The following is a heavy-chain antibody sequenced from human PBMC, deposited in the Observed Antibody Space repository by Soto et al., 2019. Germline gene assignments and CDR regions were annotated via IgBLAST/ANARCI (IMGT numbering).Heavy chain of an antibody. D-gene: IGHD3-16*01. V-gene: IGHV1-46*01. CDR1: GYTFTKLH. CDR2: IDPSGGVT. Sequence: ASVKVSCKASGYTFTKLHIHWARQAPGQGLEWMGMIDPSGGVTRDAQRFQGRITMTSDTSTSSVYMELRGLTSEDTAVYYCARDVLGHDNYETIGYYFDHWGPGTLVTVSS. J-gene: IGHJ4*02. CDR3: ARDVLGHDNYETIGYYFDH.